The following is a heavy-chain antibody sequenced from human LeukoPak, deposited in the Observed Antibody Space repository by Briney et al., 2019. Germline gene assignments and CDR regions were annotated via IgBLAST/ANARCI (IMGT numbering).Heavy chain of an antibody. J-gene: IGHJ6*03. V-gene: IGHV1-2*02. CDR2: INPNSGGT. CDR3: ARVLGATTGYYYYYMDV. CDR1: GYTFTGYY. Sequence: ASVKVSCKASGYTFTGYYMHWVRQAPGQGLEWMGWINPNSGGTNYAQKFQGRVTMTRDTSISTAYMELSRLRSDDTAVYYCARVLGATTGYYYYYMDVWGKGTTVTVSS. D-gene: IGHD1-26*01.